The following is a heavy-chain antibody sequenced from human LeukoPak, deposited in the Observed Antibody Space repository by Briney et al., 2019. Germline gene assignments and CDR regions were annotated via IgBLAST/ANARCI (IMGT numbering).Heavy chain of an antibody. J-gene: IGHJ4*02. CDR2: IYSGGST. CDR1: GFTVSSNY. Sequence: PGGSLRLSCAASGFTVSSNYMSWVRQAPGKGPEWVSVIYSGGSTYYADSVKGRFTISRDNSKNTLYLQMNSLRAEDTAVYYCARAHGEWELQLWSDGVYFDYWGQGTLVTVSS. CDR3: ARAHGEWELQLWSDGVYFDY. D-gene: IGHD1-26*01. V-gene: IGHV3-53*01.